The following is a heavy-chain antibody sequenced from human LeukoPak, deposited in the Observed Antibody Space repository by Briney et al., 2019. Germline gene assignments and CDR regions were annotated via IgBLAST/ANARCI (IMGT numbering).Heavy chain of an antibody. Sequence: PGGSLRLSCAASGLTFSTYGMGWVRQAPGKGPEWVSGISDSGGNTYYIDSVKGRFTISRDNSKNTPYLQMNSLRAEDTAVYYCAKVLPGITVVALFDDWGQGTLVTVSS. J-gene: IGHJ4*02. CDR3: AKVLPGITVVALFDD. CDR2: ISDSGGNT. D-gene: IGHD6-19*01. CDR1: GLTFSTYG. V-gene: IGHV3-23*01.